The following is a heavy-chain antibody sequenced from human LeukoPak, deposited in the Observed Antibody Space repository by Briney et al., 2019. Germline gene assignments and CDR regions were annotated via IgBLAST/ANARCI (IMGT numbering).Heavy chain of an antibody. D-gene: IGHD5-18*01. CDR2: ISGSGGST. V-gene: IGHV3-23*01. Sequence: GGSLRLSCASSGFTFSSYAMSWVGQAPGKGLEGVSAISGSGGSTYYADSVKGRCTISRDNSKNTLYLQMNSLRAEDTAVYYCAKGRGTNTAMVYDYWGQGTLVTVSS. CDR1: GFTFSSYA. CDR3: AKGRGTNTAMVYDY. J-gene: IGHJ4*02.